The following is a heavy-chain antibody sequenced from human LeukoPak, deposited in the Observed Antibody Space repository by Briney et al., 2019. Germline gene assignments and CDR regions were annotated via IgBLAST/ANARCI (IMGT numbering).Heavy chain of an antibody. V-gene: IGHV4-30-4*01. Sequence: SQTLSLTCTVSGGSISSGDYYWSWIRQPPGKGLEWIGYIYYSGSTYYNPSLKSRVTISVDTSKNQFSLKLSSVTAADTAVYYCARDSSGWYLYAFDIWGQGTMVTVSS. CDR2: IYYSGST. D-gene: IGHD6-19*01. CDR3: ARDSSGWYLYAFDI. CDR1: GGSISSGDYY. J-gene: IGHJ3*02.